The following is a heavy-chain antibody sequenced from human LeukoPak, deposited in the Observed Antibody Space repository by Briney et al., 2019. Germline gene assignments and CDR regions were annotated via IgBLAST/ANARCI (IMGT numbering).Heavy chain of an antibody. J-gene: IGHJ2*01. CDR2: IKEDGTEK. D-gene: IGHD3-3*01. CDR1: GFTFSSSW. V-gene: IGHV3-7*03. CDR3: ARPHNNWRWYFDL. Sequence: GGSLRLSCAASGFTFSSSWMNWVRQSPGKGLEWVANIKEDGTEKYYVDSVKGRFTIFRDNAKNSLYLQMNSLRAEDTAVYYCARPHNNWRWYFDLWGRGTLVTVSS.